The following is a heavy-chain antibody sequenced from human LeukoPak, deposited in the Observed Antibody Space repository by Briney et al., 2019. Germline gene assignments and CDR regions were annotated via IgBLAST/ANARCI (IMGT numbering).Heavy chain of an antibody. CDR3: AREYGAFDI. CDR2: INPDSGDT. D-gene: IGHD4-17*01. V-gene: IGHV1-2*02. Sequence: GASVKVSCEASGYTFTAYYIHWVRQAPGQGREWMGWINPDSGDTNYAQKFQGGVTMTRDTSISTAYMELNRLRSDVTAVYYCAREYGAFDIWGQGTMVTVSS. CDR1: GYTFTAYY. J-gene: IGHJ3*02.